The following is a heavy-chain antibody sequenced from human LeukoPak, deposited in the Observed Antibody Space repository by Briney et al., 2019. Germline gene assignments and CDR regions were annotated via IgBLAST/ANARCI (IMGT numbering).Heavy chain of an antibody. V-gene: IGHV4-59*08. CDR3: ARRSTGSGAGSYHFDY. CDR1: GGSISSYY. D-gene: IGHD3-10*01. CDR2: IYSSGST. Sequence: PETLSLSCTVSGGSISSYYRSWIRDPPGKGLGRVGHIYSSGSTNYNPSLKSRVTISVGTSKKQYSLKLSSVTAADTAVYYCARRSTGSGAGSYHFDYWGQGTLVTVSS. J-gene: IGHJ4*02.